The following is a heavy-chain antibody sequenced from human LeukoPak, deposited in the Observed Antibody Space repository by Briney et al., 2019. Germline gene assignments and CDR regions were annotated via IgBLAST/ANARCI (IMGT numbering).Heavy chain of an antibody. Sequence: PGGSLRLSCAASGFTFSSFPMSWFRQAPGKGLEWVSSISGSGGTTYYADSVKGRFTISRDNSKNTLYLPMNSLSAEETAVYYCAKSIVGMTLRVGFEYWGQGTLVAVSS. CDR1: GFTFSSFP. CDR3: AKSIVGMTLRVGFEY. D-gene: IGHD1-26*01. V-gene: IGHV3-23*01. J-gene: IGHJ4*02. CDR2: ISGSGGTT.